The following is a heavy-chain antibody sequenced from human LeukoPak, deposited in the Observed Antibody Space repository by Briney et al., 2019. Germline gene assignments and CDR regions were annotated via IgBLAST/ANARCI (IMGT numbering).Heavy chain of an antibody. D-gene: IGHD3-16*02. J-gene: IGHJ4*02. CDR1: GGSISGYY. CDR3: ARDNYDYVWGSYRHLDY. Sequence: SETLSLTCSVSGGSISGYYWSWIRQPPGKGLECIGYISYSGTTHYNLSLKSRVTISVDTSKNQFSLKVTSVTAADTAVYYCARDNYDYVWGSYRHLDYWGQGNLVTVSS. V-gene: IGHV4-59*01. CDR2: ISYSGTT.